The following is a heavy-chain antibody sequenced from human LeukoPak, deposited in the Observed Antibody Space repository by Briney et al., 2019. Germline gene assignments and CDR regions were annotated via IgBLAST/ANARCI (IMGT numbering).Heavy chain of an antibody. J-gene: IGHJ5*02. CDR2: INPNSGGT. Sequence: GASVKVSCKGSGYTFTGYYMHWVRQAPGQGLEWTGWINPNSGGTNYAQKFQGRVTMTRDTSISTAYMELSRLRSDDTAVYYCARDLSVVVVPAAIPADPWGQGTLVTVSS. V-gene: IGHV1-2*02. CDR1: GYTFTGYY. D-gene: IGHD2-2*01. CDR3: ARDLSVVVVPAAIPADP.